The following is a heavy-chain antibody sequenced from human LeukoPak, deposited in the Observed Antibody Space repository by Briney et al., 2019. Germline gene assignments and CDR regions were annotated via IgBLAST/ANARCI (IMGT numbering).Heavy chain of an antibody. CDR1: GGSISSDDYY. J-gene: IGHJ4*02. CDR3: ARAETPRNNYGYLDY. V-gene: IGHV4-31*03. Sequence: PSQTLSLTCTVSGGSISSDDYYWSWIRQHPGKGLEWIGYIYYSGSTYYNPSLKSRVTISIDTSKNQFSLKLSSVTAADTAVYYCARAETPRNNYGYLDYWGQGTLVTVSS. CDR2: IYYSGST. D-gene: IGHD5-18*01.